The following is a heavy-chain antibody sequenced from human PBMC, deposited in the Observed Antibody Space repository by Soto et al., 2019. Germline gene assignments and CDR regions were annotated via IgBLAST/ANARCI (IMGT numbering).Heavy chain of an antibody. CDR1: GYTFTSYG. CDR3: ARLPFDYGGNARLHYFDY. J-gene: IGHJ4*02. V-gene: IGHV1-18*01. CDR2: ISAYNGNT. D-gene: IGHD4-17*01. Sequence: GASVKVSCKASGYTFTSYGISWVRQAPGQGLEWMGWISAYNGNTNYAQKLQGRVTMTTDTSTSTAYMELRSLRSDDTAVYYCARLPFDYGGNARLHYFDYWGQGTLVTVPQ.